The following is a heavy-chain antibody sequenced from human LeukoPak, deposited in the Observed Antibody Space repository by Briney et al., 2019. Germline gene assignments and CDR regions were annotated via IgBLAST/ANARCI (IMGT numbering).Heavy chain of an antibody. D-gene: IGHD3-9*01. V-gene: IGHV4-30-2*01. CDR3: ARGSRRYYDILTGHRTYYYYGMDV. CDR2: IYHIGST. CDR1: GGSISSGGYS. Sequence: SQTLSLTCAVSGGSISSGGYSWSWIRQPPGKGLEWIGYIYHIGSTYYNPSLKSRVTISVDRSKNQCCLNLSSVPAADTAVYYCARGSRRYYDILTGHRTYYYYGMDVWGQGTTVTVSS. J-gene: IGHJ6*02.